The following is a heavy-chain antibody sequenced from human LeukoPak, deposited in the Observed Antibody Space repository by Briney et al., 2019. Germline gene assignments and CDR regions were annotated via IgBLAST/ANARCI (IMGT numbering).Heavy chain of an antibody. D-gene: IGHD2-2*01. CDR3: AGQARPGSAEGAFDI. Sequence: GGSLRLSCTASGFTFSSYGMHWVRHDKGKGLEWVSAISTAGDPYYLGSVKGRFTISRENAKNSFYLQMNSLRAGDTAVYYCAGQARPGSAEGAFDIWGQGTMVTVSS. V-gene: IGHV3-13*05. CDR1: GFTFSSYG. J-gene: IGHJ3*02. CDR2: ISTAGDP.